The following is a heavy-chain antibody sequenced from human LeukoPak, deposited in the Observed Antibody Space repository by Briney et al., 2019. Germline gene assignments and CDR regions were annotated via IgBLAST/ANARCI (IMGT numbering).Heavy chain of an antibody. Sequence: GGSLRLSCAVSGFTLSNYVMHWVRQAPGKGLEWVAFTRYDGSDKYNADSLKGRFTISRDNSKNTLYLQMNSLRAEDTAVYYCAKSGQIEYYYYYGMDVWGQGTTVTVSS. CDR1: GFTLSNYV. V-gene: IGHV3-30*02. CDR3: AKSGQIEYYYYYGMDV. J-gene: IGHJ6*02. CDR2: TRYDGSDK. D-gene: IGHD6-6*01.